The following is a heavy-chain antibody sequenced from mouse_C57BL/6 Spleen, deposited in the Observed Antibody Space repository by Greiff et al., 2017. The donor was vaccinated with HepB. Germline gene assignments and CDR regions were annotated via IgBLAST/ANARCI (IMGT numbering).Heavy chain of an antibody. CDR1: GYTFTSYW. V-gene: IGHV1-64*01. Sequence: VQLQQSGAELVKPGASVKLSCKASGYTFTSYWMHWVKQRPGQGLEWIGMIHPNSGSTNYNEKFKSKATLTVDKSSSTAYMQLSSLTSEDSAVYYVSREDYSNYYAMDYWGQGTSVTVAS. CDR2: IHPNSGST. CDR3: SREDYSNYYAMDY. J-gene: IGHJ4*01. D-gene: IGHD2-5*01.